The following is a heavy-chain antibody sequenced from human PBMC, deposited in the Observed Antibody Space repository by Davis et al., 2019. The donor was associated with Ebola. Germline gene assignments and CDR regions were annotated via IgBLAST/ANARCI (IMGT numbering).Heavy chain of an antibody. D-gene: IGHD6-19*01. V-gene: IGHV3-9*01. Sequence: PGGSLRLSCAGSGFTFSSYAMHWVRQTPGKGLKWVSGISWNSGSIGYADSVKGRFTISRDDSRDTVFLQMNSVTAEDGAFYFCAREGISSGRAGSFDYLGQGTLVTVSS. CDR3: AREGISSGRAGSFDY. CDR2: ISWNSGSI. J-gene: IGHJ4*02. CDR1: GFTFSSYA.